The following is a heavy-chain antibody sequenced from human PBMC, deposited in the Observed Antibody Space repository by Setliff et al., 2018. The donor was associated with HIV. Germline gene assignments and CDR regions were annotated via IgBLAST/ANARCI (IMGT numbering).Heavy chain of an antibody. V-gene: IGHV4-4*08. CDR2: IYTSGST. Sequence: KTSETLSLTCTVSGGSISSYSWSWIRQPPGKGLEWIGHIYTSGSTNYNPSLKSRVTISVDTSENQFSLKLTSVTAADTAMYFCARDATSEGYMDVWGKGTTVTVSS. CDR3: ARDATSEGYMDV. CDR1: GGSISSYS. J-gene: IGHJ6*03.